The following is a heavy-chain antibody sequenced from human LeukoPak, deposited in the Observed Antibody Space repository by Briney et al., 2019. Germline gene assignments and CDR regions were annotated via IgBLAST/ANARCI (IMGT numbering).Heavy chain of an antibody. Sequence: GRSLRLSCAASGFTFSSYGMHWVRQAPGKGLEWVAVISYDGSNKYYADSVKGRFTISRDNSKNTLYLQMNSLRDEDTAVYYCARDLFYVYWGQGTLVTVSS. CDR2: ISYDGSNK. CDR3: ARDLFYVY. V-gene: IGHV3-30*03. J-gene: IGHJ4*02. D-gene: IGHD3-10*02. CDR1: GFTFSSYG.